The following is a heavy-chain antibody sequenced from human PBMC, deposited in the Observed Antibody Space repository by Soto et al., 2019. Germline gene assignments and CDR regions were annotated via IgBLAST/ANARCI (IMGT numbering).Heavy chain of an antibody. CDR3: ATSPYKINYYGMDV. D-gene: IGHD1-20*01. CDR1: GGSISSSSYY. Sequence: SETLSLTCTVSGGSISSSSYYWGWIRQPPGKGLEWIGSIYYSGSTYYNPSLKSRVTISVDTSKNQFSLKLSSVTAADTAVYYCATSPYKINYYGMDVWGQGTTVTSP. V-gene: IGHV4-39*01. CDR2: IYYSGST. J-gene: IGHJ6*02.